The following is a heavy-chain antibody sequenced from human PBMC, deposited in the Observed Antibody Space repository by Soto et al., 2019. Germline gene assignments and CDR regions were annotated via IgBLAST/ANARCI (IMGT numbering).Heavy chain of an antibody. CDR2: INAGNGNT. CDR3: ARVVFGHDYGDYPPPWYFDY. V-gene: IGHV1-3*01. Sequence: ASVKVSCKASGYTFTSYAMHWVRQAPGQRLEWMGWINAGNGNTKYSQKFQGRVTITRDTSASTAYMELSSLRSEDTAVYYCARVVFGHDYGDYPPPWYFDYWGQGTLVTVSS. CDR1: GYTFTSYA. J-gene: IGHJ4*02. D-gene: IGHD4-17*01.